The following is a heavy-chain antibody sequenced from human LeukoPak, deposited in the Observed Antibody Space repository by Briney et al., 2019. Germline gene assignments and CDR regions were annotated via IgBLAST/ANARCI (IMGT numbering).Heavy chain of an antibody. J-gene: IGHJ4*02. CDR3: ATDPGATHDY. CDR1: GYTLTELS. Sequence: EASVKVSCKVSGYTLTELSMHWVRQAPGKGLEWMGNFDPEDGETLYAQKFRGRVTMTEDTSTDTAYMELSSLRSEDTAVYYCATDPGATHDYWGQGTLVTVSS. CDR2: FDPEDGET. V-gene: IGHV1-24*01. D-gene: IGHD1-26*01.